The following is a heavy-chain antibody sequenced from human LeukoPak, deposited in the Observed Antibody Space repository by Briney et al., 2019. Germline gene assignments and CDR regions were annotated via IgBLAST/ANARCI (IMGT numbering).Heavy chain of an antibody. CDR2: IDPSDSYT. Sequence: GESLKISCKGSGYSFTSYWISWVRQMPGKGLEWMGRIDPSDSYTNYSPSFQGHVTISADKSISTAYLQWSSLKASDTAMYYCARYACTAAPFDLWGRGTLVTVSS. D-gene: IGHD2-15*01. CDR1: GYSFTSYW. CDR3: ARYACTAAPFDL. V-gene: IGHV5-10-1*01. J-gene: IGHJ2*01.